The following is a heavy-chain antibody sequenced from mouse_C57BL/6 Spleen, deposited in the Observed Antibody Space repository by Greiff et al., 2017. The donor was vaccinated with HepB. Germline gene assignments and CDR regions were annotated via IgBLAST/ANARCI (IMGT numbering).Heavy chain of an antibody. V-gene: IGHV1-26*01. Sequence: EVQLQQSGPELVKPGASVKISCKASGYTFTDYYMNWVKQSHGKSLEWIGDINPNNGGTSYNQKFKGKATLTVDKSSSTAYMELRSLTSEDSAVYYCAREDPMVSGPPYWGQGTTLTVSS. J-gene: IGHJ2*01. CDR2: INPNNGGT. CDR3: AREDPMVSGPPY. CDR1: GYTFTDYY. D-gene: IGHD2-2*01.